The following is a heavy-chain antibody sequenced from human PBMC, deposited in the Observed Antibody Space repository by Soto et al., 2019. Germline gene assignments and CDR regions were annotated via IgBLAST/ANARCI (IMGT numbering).Heavy chain of an antibody. J-gene: IGHJ4*02. Sequence: QSGGSLRLSCAASGFTFSSYEMNWVRQAPGKGLEWVSYISSSGSTIYYADSVKGRFTISRDNAKNSLYLQMNSLRAEDTAVYYCARDRHDFWSGYTDYWGQGTLVTVSS. CDR3: ARDRHDFWSGYTDY. CDR2: ISSSGSTI. V-gene: IGHV3-48*03. CDR1: GFTFSSYE. D-gene: IGHD3-3*01.